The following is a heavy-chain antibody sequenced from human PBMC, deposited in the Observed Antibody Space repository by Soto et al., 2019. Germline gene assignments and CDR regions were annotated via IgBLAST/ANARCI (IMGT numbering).Heavy chain of an antibody. V-gene: IGHV3-33*01. Sequence: GGSLRLSCAASGFTFSNYGMHWVRQAPGKGLEWVAVLRDDADDTYYADSVKGRFTISRDNSKNTLYLQMRSLRAEDTAVYYCARPYSSNSNWFDPWCQGTLVTVSS. CDR1: GFTFSNYG. J-gene: IGHJ5*02. CDR3: ARPYSSNSNWFDP. CDR2: LRDDADDT. D-gene: IGHD6-19*01.